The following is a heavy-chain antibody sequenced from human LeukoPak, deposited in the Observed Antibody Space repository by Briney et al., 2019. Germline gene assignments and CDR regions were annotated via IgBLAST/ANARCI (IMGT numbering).Heavy chain of an antibody. CDR3: ARYSCSCTNGVCYTGY. CDR2: IYYSGST. D-gene: IGHD2-8*01. CDR1: GGSINIDGFY. Sequence: PSETLSLTCAVSGGSINIDGFYWSWIRQHPGKGLEWIGYIYYSGSTYYNPSLKSRVTISVDTSKNQFYLKLSSVTAADTAVYYCARYSCSCTNGVCYTGYWGQGTLVTVSS. V-gene: IGHV4-31*11. J-gene: IGHJ4*02.